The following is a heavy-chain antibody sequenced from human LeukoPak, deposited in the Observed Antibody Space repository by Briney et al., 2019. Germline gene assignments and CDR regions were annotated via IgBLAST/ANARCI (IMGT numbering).Heavy chain of an antibody. V-gene: IGHV3-9*01. Sequence: GGSLRLSCAASGFTLEDHVMHWVRQAPGKGLEWVSRISWSGDRMGYADAVKGRFTTSRDNAKNSLFLQMNSLRVEVTALYYCAKDLGGSATTVWGQGTLVTVSS. CDR3: AKDLGGSATTV. D-gene: IGHD2-2*01. J-gene: IGHJ4*02. CDR2: ISWSGDRM. CDR1: GFTLEDHV.